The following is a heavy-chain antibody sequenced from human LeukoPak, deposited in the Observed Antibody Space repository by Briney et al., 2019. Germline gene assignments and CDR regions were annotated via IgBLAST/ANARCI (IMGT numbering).Heavy chain of an antibody. CDR3: ARDANWNYGRAFDI. CDR1: GGSISSGGYY. Sequence: SETLSLTCTVSGGSISSGGYYWSWIRQRPGKGLEWIGYIYYSGSTYYNPSLKSRVTISVDTSKNQFSLKLSSVTAADTAVYYCARDANWNYGRAFDIWGQGTMVTVSS. V-gene: IGHV4-31*03. CDR2: IYYSGST. D-gene: IGHD1-7*01. J-gene: IGHJ3*02.